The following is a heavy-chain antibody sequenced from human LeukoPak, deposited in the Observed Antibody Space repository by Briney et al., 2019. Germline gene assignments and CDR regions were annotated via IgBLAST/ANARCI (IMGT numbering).Heavy chain of an antibody. CDR2: ISGSGGST. J-gene: IGHJ4*02. D-gene: IGHD5-18*01. CDR3: TKGTIWLPFDY. CDR1: GFTFSNYA. Sequence: PGGSLRLSCAASGFTFSNYAMSWARQAPGKGLEWVSAISGSGGSTYYADSVKGGFTISRDNSKNTLYLQMNSLRAEDTAVYYCTKGTIWLPFDYWGQGTLVTVSS. V-gene: IGHV3-23*01.